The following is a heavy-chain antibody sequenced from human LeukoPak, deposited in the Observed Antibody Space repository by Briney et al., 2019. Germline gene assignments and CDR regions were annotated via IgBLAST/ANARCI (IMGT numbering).Heavy chain of an antibody. D-gene: IGHD6-13*01. CDR2: MNPNSGNT. Sequence: ASVKVSCKASGYTFTSYDINWVRQATGQGLEWMGWMNPNSGNTGYAQKFQGRVTMTRNTSISTAYMELSSLRSEDTAVYYCARGRDSGSWYSRGDWFDPWGQGTLVTVSS. J-gene: IGHJ5*02. V-gene: IGHV1-8*01. CDR3: ARGRDSGSWYSRGDWFDP. CDR1: GYTFTSYD.